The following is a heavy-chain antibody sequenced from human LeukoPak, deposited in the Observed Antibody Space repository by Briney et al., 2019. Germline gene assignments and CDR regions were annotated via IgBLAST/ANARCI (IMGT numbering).Heavy chain of an antibody. CDR2: ISYDGSNK. Sequence: GRSLRLSCAASGFTFSSYGMHWVRQAPGKGLEWVAVISYDGSNKYYADSVKGRFTISRDNSKNTLYLQMNSLRAEDTAVYYCAKDQSYNESSGLYFGMYVWGQGTTVTVSS. D-gene: IGHD3-22*01. V-gene: IGHV3-30*18. CDR3: AKDQSYNESSGLYFGMYV. J-gene: IGHJ6*02. CDR1: GFTFSSYG.